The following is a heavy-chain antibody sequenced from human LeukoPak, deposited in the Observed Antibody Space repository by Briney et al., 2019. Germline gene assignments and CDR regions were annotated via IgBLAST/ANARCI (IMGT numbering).Heavy chain of an antibody. Sequence: PGGSLRLSCAASGFTFSSYAMHRVRQAPGKGLEWVAVISYDGSNKYYADSVKGRFTISRDNSKNTLYLQMNSLRAEDTAVYYCAQGGIADYWGQGTLVTVSS. J-gene: IGHJ4*02. V-gene: IGHV3-30-3*01. CDR3: AQGGIADY. CDR2: ISYDGSNK. D-gene: IGHD6-13*01. CDR1: GFTFSSYA.